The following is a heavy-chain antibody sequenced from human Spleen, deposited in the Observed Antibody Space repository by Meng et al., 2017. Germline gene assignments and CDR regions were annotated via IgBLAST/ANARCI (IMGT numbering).Heavy chain of an antibody. CDR3: AREIITMVRGVFIPDAFDI. CDR1: GYSITGSYY. CDR2: IYYSGST. Sequence: SETLSLTCAVSGYSITGSYYWGWIRQPPGKGLEWIGSIYYSGSTYYNPSLKSRVTISVDTSKNQFSLKLSSVTAADTAVYYCAREIITMVRGVFIPDAFDIWGQGTVVTVSS. J-gene: IGHJ3*02. V-gene: IGHV4-38-2*02. D-gene: IGHD3-10*01.